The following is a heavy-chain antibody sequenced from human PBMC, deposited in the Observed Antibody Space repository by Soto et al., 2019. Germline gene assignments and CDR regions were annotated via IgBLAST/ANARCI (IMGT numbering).Heavy chain of an antibody. CDR3: ARLYSGSRLDY. D-gene: IGHD1-26*01. Sequence: QVQLVQSGAEVKKPGASVKVSCKASGYTFNTYNMYWVRQAPGQGLEWMGVINPSIGSTNYAQKSQGXVIXTXDTSTSTVYMEWSTLRSDDTAVYYCARLYSGSRLDYWGQGTLVTVSS. J-gene: IGHJ4*02. CDR2: INPSIGST. V-gene: IGHV1-46*02. CDR1: GYTFNTYN.